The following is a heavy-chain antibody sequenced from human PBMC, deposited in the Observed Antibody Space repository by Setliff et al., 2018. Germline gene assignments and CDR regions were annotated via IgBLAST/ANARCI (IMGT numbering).Heavy chain of an antibody. D-gene: IGHD1-26*01. Sequence: GESLKISCATSGFSFNHHAMHWVRQAPGKGLEWVSYIANSGSPIYYADSVKGRFTISRDNAKNSVYLQMNSLRVEDTAVYYCMSGHASGSRGYWGQGTLVTVSS. J-gene: IGHJ4*02. CDR3: MSGHASGSRGY. V-gene: IGHV3-48*01. CDR1: GFSFNHHA. CDR2: IANSGSPI.